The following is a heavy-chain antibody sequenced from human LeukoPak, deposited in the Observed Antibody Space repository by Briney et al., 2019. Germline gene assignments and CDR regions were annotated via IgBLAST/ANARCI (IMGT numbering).Heavy chain of an antibody. J-gene: IGHJ5*02. CDR1: GYTFTSYY. CDR3: ARRMLYGSGSYYNSNWFDP. V-gene: IGHV1-46*01. CDR2: INPSGGST. D-gene: IGHD3-10*01. Sequence: GGSLRLSCAASGYTFTSYYMHWVRQAPGQGLEWMGIINPSGGSTSYAQKFQGRVTMTRDTSTSTVYMELSSLRSDDTAVYYCARRMLYGSGSYYNSNWFDPWGQGTLVTVSS.